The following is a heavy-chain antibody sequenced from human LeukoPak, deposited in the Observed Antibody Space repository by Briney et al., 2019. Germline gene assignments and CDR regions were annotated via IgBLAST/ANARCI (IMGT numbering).Heavy chain of an antibody. CDR3: ARATPVGGVRFDY. D-gene: IGHD3-16*01. Sequence: SETLSLTCTVSGGSISSGGYYWSWIRQPPGKGLEWIGSIYTTGDTRYNPSLKSRVTISVDTSKNQFSLKLSSVTAADTAVYYCARATPVGGVRFDYWGQGTLVTVSS. CDR2: IYTTGDT. CDR1: GGSISSGGYY. V-gene: IGHV4-61*02. J-gene: IGHJ4*02.